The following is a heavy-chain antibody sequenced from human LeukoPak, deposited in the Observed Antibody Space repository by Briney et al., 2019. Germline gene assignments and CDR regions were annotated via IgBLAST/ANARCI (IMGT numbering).Heavy chain of an antibody. V-gene: IGHV4-31*03. CDR1: GGSISSGDYY. Sequence: SETPSLTCTVSGGSISSGDYYWTWIRPHPGKGLEWIGYIDYSGTTYNPSLKSRGTISIDTSKKQFSLKLSSVTAADTAVYYCARDVGGSYAGDAFDIWGQGMMVIVSS. CDR3: ARDVGGSYAGDAFDI. J-gene: IGHJ3*02. D-gene: IGHD1-26*01. CDR2: IDYSGTT.